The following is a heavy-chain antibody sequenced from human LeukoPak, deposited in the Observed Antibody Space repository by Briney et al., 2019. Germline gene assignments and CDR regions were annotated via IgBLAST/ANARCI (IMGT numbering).Heavy chain of an antibody. V-gene: IGHV1-69*05. CDR1: A. D-gene: IGHD2-2*01. CDR2: IIPIFGTA. Sequence: AXXXXXQAPGQGLEWMGGIIPIFGTANYAQKFQGRVTITTDESTSTAYMEQSRLRYGGTGVYYCARDQYQDCSSTSCYRGWFDPWGQGTLVTVSS. CDR3: ARDQYQDCSSTSCYRGWFDP. J-gene: IGHJ5*02.